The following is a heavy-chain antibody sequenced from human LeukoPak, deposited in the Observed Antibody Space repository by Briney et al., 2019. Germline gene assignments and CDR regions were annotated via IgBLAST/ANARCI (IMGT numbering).Heavy chain of an antibody. D-gene: IGHD6-13*01. V-gene: IGHV4-30-4*01. Sequence: SETLSLTCTVSGGSISSGDYYWSWIRQPPGKGLEWIGYIYYSGSTYYNPSLKSQVTISVDTSKNQSSLKLSSVTAADTAVYYCARGTYSSSWYYDYFDYWGQGTLVTVSS. J-gene: IGHJ4*02. CDR2: IYYSGST. CDR3: ARGTYSSSWYYDYFDY. CDR1: GGSISSGDYY.